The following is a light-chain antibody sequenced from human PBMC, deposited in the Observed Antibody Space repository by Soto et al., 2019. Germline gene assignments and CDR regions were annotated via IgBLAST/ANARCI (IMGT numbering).Light chain of an antibody. CDR1: RSVGAN. CDR2: GAS. J-gene: IGKJ5*01. CDR3: KHYISWAAIA. V-gene: IGKV3-15*01. Sequence: EIVMTQSPATLSVSPGERATLSCRASRSVGANLAWYQQRPGQAPRLLIFGASTRATGVPARFSGSGSGTEFTLSISSLQSEDCAIYYCKHYISWAAIAFGQGTRLEIK.